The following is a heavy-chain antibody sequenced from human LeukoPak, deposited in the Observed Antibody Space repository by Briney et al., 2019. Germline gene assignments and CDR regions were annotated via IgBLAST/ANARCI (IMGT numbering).Heavy chain of an antibody. V-gene: IGHV4-34*01. J-gene: IGHJ4*02. CDR3: PRRKRTFGESDY. Sequence: PSETLSLTFAVYGGSFSGYYWSWIRQPPGKGLELSGAINHSGSTNYNPSLQSRVTISVQRPKKQLSLKLSSLPAAHTPVCYCPRRKRTFGESDYWGQGTLVTVSS. CDR1: GGSFSGYY. CDR2: INHSGST. D-gene: IGHD3-10*01.